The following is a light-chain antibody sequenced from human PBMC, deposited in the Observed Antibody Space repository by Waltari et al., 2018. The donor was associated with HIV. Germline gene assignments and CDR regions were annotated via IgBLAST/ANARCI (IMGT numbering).Light chain of an antibody. J-gene: IGKJ1*01. CDR1: QSVSSSF. Sequence: IVFTQSPDTLSLFPGERATLSCRASQSVSSSFLAWYQQKPGQAPRLLIFGANTRATGIADRFRGSGSGTDFTLIINRLEPEDFAVYHCQQYGTSPQTFGQGTKVEIK. CDR3: QQYGTSPQT. CDR2: GAN. V-gene: IGKV3-20*01.